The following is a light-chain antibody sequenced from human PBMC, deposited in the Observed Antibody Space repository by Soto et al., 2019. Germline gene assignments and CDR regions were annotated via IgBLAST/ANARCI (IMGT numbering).Light chain of an antibody. J-gene: IGKJ1*01. CDR1: QGIYNY. CDR3: QKYDTVPWT. V-gene: IGKV1-27*01. CDR2: AAS. Sequence: DIQMTQSPSSLSASIGDRVTITCRASQGIYNYLAWYQQKPGKPPKLLIYAASTLHSGVSSRFSGSGSGTDFTLTISSLQPEDVATFFCQKYDTVPWTFGQGTKVDIK.